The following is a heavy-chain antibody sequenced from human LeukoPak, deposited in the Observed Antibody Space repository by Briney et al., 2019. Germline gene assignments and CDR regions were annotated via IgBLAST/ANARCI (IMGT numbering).Heavy chain of an antibody. V-gene: IGHV4-4*07. Sequence: SETLSLTCTVSGGSISSYCWSWIRQPAGKGLEWIGRICASGSTNYHPSLKSRVTMSVDTSKNQFSLKLSSVTAADTAVYYCANMRGVAEKGMDVWGQGTTVTVSS. CDR1: GGSISSYC. CDR2: ICASGST. CDR3: ANMRGVAEKGMDV. D-gene: IGHD2-15*01. J-gene: IGHJ6*02.